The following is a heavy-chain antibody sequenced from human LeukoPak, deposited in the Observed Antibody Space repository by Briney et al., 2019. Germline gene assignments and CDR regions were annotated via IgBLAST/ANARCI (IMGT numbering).Heavy chain of an antibody. CDR2: IYSGGST. CDR3: ADWNTSGWYFEY. D-gene: IGHD6-19*01. V-gene: IGHV3-53*01. Sequence: EGSLRLSCAASGFTVSSNYTSWVRQAPGKGLEWVSVIYSGGSTFYADSVKGRFTISRDNSKSTLYLQMNSLRAEDTAVYYCADWNTSGWYFEYWGQGTLVTVSS. CDR1: GFTVSSNY. J-gene: IGHJ4*02.